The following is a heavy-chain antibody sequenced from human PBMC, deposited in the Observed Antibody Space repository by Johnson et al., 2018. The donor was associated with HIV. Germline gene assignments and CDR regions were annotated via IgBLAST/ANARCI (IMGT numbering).Heavy chain of an antibody. V-gene: IGHV3-74*01. CDR1: GFNFSSYW. CDR2: INSNGSTT. J-gene: IGHJ3*01. CDR3: ERDWSDIAAAVTGAFDV. Sequence: VQLVESGGGLVQPGGSLRLSCAASGFNFSSYWMHWVRQAPGKGLVWVSRINSNGSTTSYADSVKGRFTISRDNAKNTLYLQMNRLRDENTAVYYCERDWSDIAAAVTGAFDVWGQGTMVTVSS. D-gene: IGHD6-13*01.